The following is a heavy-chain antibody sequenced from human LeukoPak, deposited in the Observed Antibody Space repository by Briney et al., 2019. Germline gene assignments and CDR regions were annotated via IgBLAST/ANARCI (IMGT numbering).Heavy chain of an antibody. V-gene: IGHV3-11*01. J-gene: IGHJ6*03. Sequence: GGSLRLSCAASGFTFSDNYMSWIRQAPGKGLEWVSYLSSSGSTIYYADSAKGRFTISRDNAKNSLYLQMNSLRAEDTAVYYCARVADSWPGYYYYYMDVWGKGTTVTVSS. CDR3: ARVADSWPGYYYYYMDV. CDR1: GFTFSDNY. CDR2: LSSSGSTI. D-gene: IGHD6-13*01.